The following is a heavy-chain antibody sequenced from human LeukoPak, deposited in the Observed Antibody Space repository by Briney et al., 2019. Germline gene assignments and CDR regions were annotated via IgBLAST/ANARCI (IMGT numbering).Heavy chain of an antibody. CDR3: ARGGSTIFGVTAFDI. CDR2: IGSSSSYI. J-gene: IGHJ3*02. V-gene: IGHV3-21*01. D-gene: IGHD3-3*01. Sequence: GGSLRLSCAASGFTFSSYSMNWVRQAPGKGLEWVSSIGSSSSYIYYADSVKGRFTISRDNAKNSLYLQMNSLRAEDTAVYYCARGGSTIFGVTAFDIWGQGTMVTVSS. CDR1: GFTFSSYS.